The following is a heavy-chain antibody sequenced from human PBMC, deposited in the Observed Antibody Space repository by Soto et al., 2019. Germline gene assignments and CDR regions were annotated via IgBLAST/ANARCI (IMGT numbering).Heavy chain of an antibody. D-gene: IGHD1-20*01. V-gene: IGHV1-46*01. CDR3: AKSPISRYIPDY. Sequence: ASVKVSCKASGYTFTSYYMHWVRQAPGQGLEWMGIINPSGGSTSYAQKFQGRVTMTRDTSTSTVYMELSSLRAEDTAVYYCAKSPISRYIPDYWGQGTLVTVSS. CDR2: INPSGGST. CDR1: GYTFTSYY. J-gene: IGHJ4*02.